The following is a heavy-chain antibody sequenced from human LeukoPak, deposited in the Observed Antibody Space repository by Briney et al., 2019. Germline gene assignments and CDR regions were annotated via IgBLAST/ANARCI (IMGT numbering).Heavy chain of an antibody. D-gene: IGHD2-2*03. CDR1: GYSFSDYW. J-gene: IGHJ3*01. CDR2: IYPDDSET. V-gene: IGHV5-51*01. Sequence: GESLKTSCKASGYSFSDYWIGWVRHMPGKGLEWMTIIYPDDSETRYSPSLQGQVTISADKSINTAYLQWSSLKASDTGMYYCARQRGYRMTKDGFDVWGQGTMVTVSS. CDR3: ARQRGYRMTKDGFDV.